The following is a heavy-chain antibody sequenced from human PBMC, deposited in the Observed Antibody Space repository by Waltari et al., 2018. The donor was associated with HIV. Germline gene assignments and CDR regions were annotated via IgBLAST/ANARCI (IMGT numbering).Heavy chain of an antibody. CDR2: IKSKTDGGTT. Sequence: EVQLVESGGGLVKPGGSLRLSCAASGFPFRNAWMSWVRQAPGKGLEWVGRIKSKTDGGTTDYAAPVKGRFTISRDDSKNTLYLQMISLKTEDTAVYYCTTDGYGDYPDRYYYYGMDVWGQGP. J-gene: IGHJ6*02. CDR1: GFPFRNAW. CDR3: TTDGYGDYPDRYYYYGMDV. V-gene: IGHV3-15*01. D-gene: IGHD4-17*01.